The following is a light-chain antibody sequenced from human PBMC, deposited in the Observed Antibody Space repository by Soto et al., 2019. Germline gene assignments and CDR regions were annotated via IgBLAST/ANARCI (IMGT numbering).Light chain of an antibody. Sequence: DIQMTQSPTSLSASVVDRVTITCRASQGIRNFVAWYQQKPGKAPKLLIYAASTLQSADPSRFSGSGSGTDFTLNINRLQPEDVATYSCQKYSSVPVFGPGTKVEIK. V-gene: IGKV1-27*01. CDR3: QKYSSVPV. CDR2: AAS. J-gene: IGKJ3*01. CDR1: QGIRNF.